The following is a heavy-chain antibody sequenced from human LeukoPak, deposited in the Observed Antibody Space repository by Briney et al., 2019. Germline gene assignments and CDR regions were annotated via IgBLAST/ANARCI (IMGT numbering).Heavy chain of an antibody. D-gene: IGHD4-23*01. V-gene: IGHV4-38-2*02. CDR2: IYHSGRT. CDR3: ASLHPTVVTPTKYYYYYMDV. Sequence: PSETLSLTCTVSGYSISSGYYWGWIRQPPGKGLEWIGSIYHSGRTFYNPSLKSRVTISVDTSKNQFSLKLTSVTAADTAVYYCASLHPTVVTPTKYYYYYMDVWGKGTTVTVSS. J-gene: IGHJ6*03. CDR1: GYSISSGYY.